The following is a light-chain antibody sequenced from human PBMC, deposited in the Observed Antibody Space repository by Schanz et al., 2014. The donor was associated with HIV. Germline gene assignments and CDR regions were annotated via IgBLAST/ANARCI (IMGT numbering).Light chain of an antibody. CDR1: ESDVGGYNY. V-gene: IGLV2-8*01. CDR3: ASYAGSNNFEV. Sequence: QSALTQPASVSGTPGQSITISCTGSESDVGGYNYVSWHQQHPGKAPKLMIYEVNKRPSGVPDRFSGSKSGNTASLTVSGLQAEDEADYYCASYAGSNNFEVFGTGTKLTVL. J-gene: IGLJ1*01. CDR2: EVN.